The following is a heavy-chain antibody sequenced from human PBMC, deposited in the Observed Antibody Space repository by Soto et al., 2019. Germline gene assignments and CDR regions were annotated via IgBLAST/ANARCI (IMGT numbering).Heavy chain of an antibody. CDR2: IIPIFGTA. CDR3: ARARRYYDSSGYYSYYLDY. V-gene: IGHV1-69*01. D-gene: IGHD3-22*01. J-gene: IGHJ4*02. Sequence: QVQLVQSGAEVKKPGSSVKVSCKASGGTFSSYAISWVRQAPGQGLEWMGGIIPIFGTANYAQKFQGRVTITADESTSTAYRELSSLRSEDSAVYYCARARRYYDSSGYYSYYLDYWGQGTLVTVSS. CDR1: GGTFSSYA.